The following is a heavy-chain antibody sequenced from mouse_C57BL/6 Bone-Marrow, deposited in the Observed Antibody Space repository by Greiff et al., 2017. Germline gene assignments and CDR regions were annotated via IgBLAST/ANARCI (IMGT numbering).Heavy chain of an antibody. J-gene: IGHJ2*01. CDR2: IYPRSGNT. CDR3: ARGGYGGY. D-gene: IGHD1-1*01. CDR1: GYTFTSYG. V-gene: IGHV1-81*01. Sequence: VQLQQSGAELARPGASVKLSCKVSGYTFTSYGISWVKQRTGQGLEWIGEIYPRSGNTYYNEKFKGKATLTADKSSSTAYMELRSLTSEDSAVYFCARGGYGGYWGQGTTLTVSS.